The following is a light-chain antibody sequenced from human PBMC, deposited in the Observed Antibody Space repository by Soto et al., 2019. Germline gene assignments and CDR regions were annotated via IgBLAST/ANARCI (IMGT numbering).Light chain of an antibody. CDR3: QPSYSTAII. Sequence: VGHVVTVSCPESQNIKNYLNWYQQKPGKAPKLLIYASSSLQSGVPSRFSGSRSGADFILTITPLPSEASLPYYYQPSYSTAIIFGQGTRLEIK. CDR2: ASS. V-gene: IGKV1-39*01. J-gene: IGKJ5*01. CDR1: QNIKNY.